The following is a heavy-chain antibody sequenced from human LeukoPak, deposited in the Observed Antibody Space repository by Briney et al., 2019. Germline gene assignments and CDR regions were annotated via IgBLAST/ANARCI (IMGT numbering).Heavy chain of an antibody. Sequence: SETLLLICIICAGSIFHSCWSWLGQSPGERLEWIGYIYSTGSTNYNPSLTSRVTISVDTSKNQFPLKLSSVTAADTAVYLCEYCSRLKSPPGVDTDYWGQVTLVSVSS. CDR2: IYSTGST. V-gene: IGHV4-59*01. J-gene: IGHJ4*02. D-gene: IGHD2-8*02. CDR3: EYCSRLKSPPGVDTDY. CDR1: AGSIFHSC.